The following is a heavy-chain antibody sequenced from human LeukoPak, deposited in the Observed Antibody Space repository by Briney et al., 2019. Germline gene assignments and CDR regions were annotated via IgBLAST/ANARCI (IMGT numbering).Heavy chain of an antibody. CDR2: ISTYNGKT. Sequence: GASVKVSCKASGYTFTSYGISWVRQAPGQGLEWMGWISTYNGKTNYAQKLQGRVTMTTDTSTSTAYMELRSLRSDDTAVYYCARGQGAAAGNNWFDPWGQGTLVTVSS. D-gene: IGHD6-13*01. J-gene: IGHJ5*02. CDR1: GYTFTSYG. V-gene: IGHV1-18*01. CDR3: ARGQGAAAGNNWFDP.